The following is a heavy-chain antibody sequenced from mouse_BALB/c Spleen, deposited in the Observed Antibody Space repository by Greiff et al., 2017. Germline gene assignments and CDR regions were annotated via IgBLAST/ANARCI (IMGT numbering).Heavy chain of an antibody. CDR1: GFTFSDSY. Sequence: DVKLQESGGGLVKPGGSLKLSCAASGFTFSDSYMYWVRQTPEKRLEWVATISDGGSYTYYPDSVKGRFTISRDNAKNNLYLQMSSLKSEDTAMYYCAREGDYAMDYWGQGTSVTVSS. CDR3: AREGDYAMDY. V-gene: IGHV5-4*02. J-gene: IGHJ4*01. CDR2: ISDGGSYT.